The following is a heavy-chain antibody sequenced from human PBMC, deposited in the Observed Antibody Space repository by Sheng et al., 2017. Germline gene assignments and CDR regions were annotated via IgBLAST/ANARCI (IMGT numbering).Heavy chain of an antibody. V-gene: IGHV3-9*03. CDR1: GFTFDDYA. CDR2: ISWNSGSI. CDR3: AKASPQEWGYYGPGSWGGAFDI. D-gene: IGHD3-10*01. J-gene: IGHJ3*02. Sequence: EVQLVESGGGLVQPGRSLRLSCAASGFTFDDYAMHWVRQAPGKGLEWVSGISWNSGSIGYADSVKGRFTISRDNAKNSLYLQMNSLRAEDMALYYCAKASPQEWGYYGPGSWGGAFDIWGQGTMVTVSS.